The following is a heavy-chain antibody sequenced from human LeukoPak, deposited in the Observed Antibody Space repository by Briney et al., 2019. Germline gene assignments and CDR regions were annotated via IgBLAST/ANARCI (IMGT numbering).Heavy chain of an antibody. Sequence: GGSLGLSCTASGFTFGDYAMSWFRQAPGEGLEGVGFIRSKAYGGTTEYAASVKGRFTISRDDSKNTLYLQMNSLKTEDTAVYYCTTIAAAGQFDYWGQGTLVTVSS. CDR2: IRSKAYGGTT. V-gene: IGHV3-49*03. CDR1: GFTFGDYA. D-gene: IGHD6-13*01. CDR3: TTIAAAGQFDY. J-gene: IGHJ4*02.